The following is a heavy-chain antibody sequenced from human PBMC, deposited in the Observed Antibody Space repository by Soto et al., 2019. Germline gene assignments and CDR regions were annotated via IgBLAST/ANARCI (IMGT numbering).Heavy chain of an antibody. J-gene: IGHJ2*01. V-gene: IGHV3-9*01. CDR1: GFTFDDYA. CDR3: AKDRYQWLVAGWYFDL. D-gene: IGHD6-19*01. CDR2: ISWNSGSI. Sequence: EVQLVESGGGLVQTGRSLRLSCAASGFTFDDYAMHWVRQAPGKGLEWVSGISWNSGSIGYADSVKGRFTISRDNAKNSLYLQMNSLRAEDTALYYCAKDRYQWLVAGWYFDLWGRGTLVTVSS.